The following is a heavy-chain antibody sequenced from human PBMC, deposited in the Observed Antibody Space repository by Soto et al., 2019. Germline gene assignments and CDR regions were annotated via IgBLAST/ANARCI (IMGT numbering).Heavy chain of an antibody. Sequence: ASVKVSCKASGYTFTSYGISWVRQAPGQGLEWMGWISAYNGNTNYAQKLQGRVTMTTDTSTSTAYMELRSLRSDDTAVYYCATEKGEVAVAGTSYYYYYGMDVWGQGTTVTVSS. J-gene: IGHJ6*02. V-gene: IGHV1-18*01. CDR1: GYTFTSYG. CDR3: ATEKGEVAVAGTSYYYYYGMDV. CDR2: ISAYNGNT. D-gene: IGHD6-19*01.